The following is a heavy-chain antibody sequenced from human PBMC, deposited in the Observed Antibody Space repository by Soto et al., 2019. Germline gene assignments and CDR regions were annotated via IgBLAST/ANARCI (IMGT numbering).Heavy chain of an antibody. V-gene: IGHV4-31*03. J-gene: IGHJ4*02. D-gene: IGHD6-13*01. CDR1: GGSISSGGYY. Sequence: PSETLSLTCTVSGGSISSGGYYWSWIRQHPGKGLEWIGYIYYSGSTYYNPSLKSRVTISVDTSKNQFSLKLSSVTAADTAVYYCARVAGISAAGIDYWGQGTLVTVSS. CDR2: IYYSGST. CDR3: ARVAGISAAGIDY.